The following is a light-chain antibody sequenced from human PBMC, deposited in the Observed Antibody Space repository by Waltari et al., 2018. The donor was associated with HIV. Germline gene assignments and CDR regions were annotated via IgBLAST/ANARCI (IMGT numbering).Light chain of an antibody. CDR2: VKT. V-gene: IGLV1-40*01. J-gene: IGLJ3*02. CDR3: QSYDSSLSVV. CDR1: RSHSGAGFD. Sequence: QSLLTQPPSVSGAPGQRVPISCPGSRSHSGAGFDVHWYQQVPGRAPKLLISVKTIRPSGVSDRFSGSKSGTSASLAITGLQAEDEADYYCQSYDSSLSVVFGGGTKVTVL.